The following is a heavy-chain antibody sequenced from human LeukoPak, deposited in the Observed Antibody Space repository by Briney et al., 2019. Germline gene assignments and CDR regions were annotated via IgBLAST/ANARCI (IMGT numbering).Heavy chain of an antibody. CDR3: ARGGISAAGTFDP. Sequence: GGSLRLSCAASGLTFSDHYMSWIRQAPGKGLEWVSYISTFSRYTSYADSVKGRFTISRDNAKNSLFLQMNSLRAEDTAVYYCARGGISAAGTFDPWGQGTMVTVSS. V-gene: IGHV3-11*06. J-gene: IGHJ5*02. D-gene: IGHD6-13*01. CDR2: ISTFSRYT. CDR1: GLTFSDHY.